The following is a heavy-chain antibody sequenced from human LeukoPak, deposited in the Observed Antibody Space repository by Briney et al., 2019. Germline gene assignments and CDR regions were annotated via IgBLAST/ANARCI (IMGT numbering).Heavy chain of an antibody. J-gene: IGHJ2*01. CDR2: IYYSGST. V-gene: IGHV4-30-4*01. Sequence: PSETLSLTCTVSGGSISSGDYYWSWIRQPPGKGLEWIGYIYYSGSTYYNPSLKSRVTISVDTSKNQFSLKLSSVTAADTAVYYCAREQGGTGWYFDLWGRGTLVTVSS. CDR3: AREQGGTGWYFDL. CDR1: GGSISSGDYY. D-gene: IGHD1-1*01.